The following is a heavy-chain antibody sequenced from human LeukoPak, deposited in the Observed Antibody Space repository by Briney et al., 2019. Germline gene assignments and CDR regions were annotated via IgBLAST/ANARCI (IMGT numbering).Heavy chain of an antibody. J-gene: IGHJ4*02. D-gene: IGHD1-26*01. CDR2: INSDGSST. Sequence: GGSLRLSCAASGFTLSSYWMHWVRQPPGKGLVWVSRINSDGSSTSYEVSVQGRFTVSRDNAKNTLYLQMSSLRAEDTAVYFCARGSYYSFSDCWGQGTLVTVSS. CDR1: GFTLSSYW. V-gene: IGHV3-74*01. CDR3: ARGSYYSFSDC.